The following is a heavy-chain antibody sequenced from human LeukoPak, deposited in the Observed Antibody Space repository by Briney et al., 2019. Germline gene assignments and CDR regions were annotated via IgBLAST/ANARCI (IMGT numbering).Heavy chain of an antibody. Sequence: GASVKVSCKASGYTFTGYYMHWVRQAPGQGLEWMGWINPNSGGTNYAQKFQGRVTMTRDTSISTAYMELSRLRPDDTAVYYCARVYYYYYDSSGLFDPWGQGTLVTVSS. V-gene: IGHV1-2*02. CDR3: ARVYYYYYDSSGLFDP. CDR1: GYTFTGYY. J-gene: IGHJ5*02. D-gene: IGHD3-22*01. CDR2: INPNSGGT.